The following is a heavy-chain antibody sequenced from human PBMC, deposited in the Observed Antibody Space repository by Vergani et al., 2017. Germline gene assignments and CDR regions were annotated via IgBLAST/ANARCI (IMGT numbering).Heavy chain of an antibody. J-gene: IGHJ4*02. CDR3: ARATCSGGSCYRGFEY. V-gene: IGHV1-69*11. Sequence: QAQLVQSGPELKKPGASVKVSCKASGGTFSRYALNWVRQAPGQGLEWMGSIIPSLATTIYAQKFQGRVTITADESTSTAYMELSSLKSEDTAVFYCARATCSGGSCYRGFEYWGQGSLITVSS. CDR1: GGTFSRYA. CDR2: IIPSLATT. D-gene: IGHD2-15*01.